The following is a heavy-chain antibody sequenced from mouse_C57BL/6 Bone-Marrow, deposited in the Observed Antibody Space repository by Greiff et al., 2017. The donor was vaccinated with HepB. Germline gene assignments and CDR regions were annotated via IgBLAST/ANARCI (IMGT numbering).Heavy chain of an antibody. J-gene: IGHJ2*01. Sequence: VQLQQSGAELVRPGTSVKVSCKASGYAFTNYLIEWVKQRPGQGLEWIGVINPGSGGTNYNEKFKGKATLTADKSSSTAYMQLSSLTSEDSAVYFCAVTGTGGDYWGQGTTLTVSS. CDR2: INPGSGGT. D-gene: IGHD4-1*01. CDR3: AVTGTGGDY. CDR1: GYAFTNYL. V-gene: IGHV1-54*01.